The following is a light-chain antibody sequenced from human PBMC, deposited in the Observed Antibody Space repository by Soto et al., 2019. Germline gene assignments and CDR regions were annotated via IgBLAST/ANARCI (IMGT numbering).Light chain of an antibody. CDR1: SGHSSYI. J-gene: IGLJ3*02. CDR2: LEGSGSY. CDR3: ETWDSKTHWV. Sequence: QPVLTQSSSASASLGSSVKLTCTLSSGHSSYIIAWHQQQPGKAPRYLMKLEGSGSYNKGSGVPDRFSGSSSGADRYLTISNLHFEDEADYYCETWDSKTHWVFGGGTKVTVL. V-gene: IGLV4-60*02.